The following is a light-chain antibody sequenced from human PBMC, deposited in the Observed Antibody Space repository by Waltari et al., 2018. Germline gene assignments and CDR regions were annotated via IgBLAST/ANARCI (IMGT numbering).Light chain of an antibody. CDR2: WAS. CDR1: QSVLYSSDNRNY. V-gene: IGKV4-1*01. Sequence: DIVMTQSPDSLAVSLVERATINCSSSQSVLYSSDNRNYLAWYQQKPGQPPNLLIYWASTRESGVPDRFSGSGSGTDFTLTISSLQAEDVAVYYCQQYYITPLSFGGGTKVEIK. J-gene: IGKJ4*01. CDR3: QQYYITPLS.